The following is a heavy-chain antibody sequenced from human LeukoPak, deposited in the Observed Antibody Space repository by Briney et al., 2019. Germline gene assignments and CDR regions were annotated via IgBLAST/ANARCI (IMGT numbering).Heavy chain of an antibody. J-gene: IGHJ5*02. V-gene: IGHV4-38-2*02. CDR3: ARVWGYYDSSGYYYAGGNWFDP. D-gene: IGHD3-22*01. CDR1: GYSISSGYY. Sequence: SETLSLTCTVSGYSISSGYYWGWIRQPPGKGLEWIGNIYHSGSTYYNPSLKSRVTISVDTSKNQFSLKLSSVTAADTAVYYCARVWGYYDSSGYYYAGGNWFDPWGQGTLVTVSS. CDR2: IYHSGST.